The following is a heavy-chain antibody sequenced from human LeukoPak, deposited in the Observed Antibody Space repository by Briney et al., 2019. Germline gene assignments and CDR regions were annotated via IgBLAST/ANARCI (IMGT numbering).Heavy chain of an antibody. CDR1: GFTFSSYA. D-gene: IGHD3-22*01. CDR2: ISGSGGST. J-gene: IGHJ6*02. V-gene: IGHV3-23*01. Sequence: GGSLRLSCAASGFTFSSYAMIWVRQAPGKGLEWVSAISGSGGSTYYADSVKGRFTISRDNSKNTLYLQMNSLRAEDTAVYYCAKDPWYYYDSSGYYRDYYYGMDVWGQGTTVTVSS. CDR3: AKDPWYYYDSSGYYRDYYYGMDV.